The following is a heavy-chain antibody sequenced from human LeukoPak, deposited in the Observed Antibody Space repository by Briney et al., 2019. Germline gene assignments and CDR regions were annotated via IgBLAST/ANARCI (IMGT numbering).Heavy chain of an antibody. J-gene: IGHJ4*02. CDR3: ARVGLWFGELPHHYFDY. V-gene: IGHV1-2*02. CDR1: GYTFTDFY. Sequence: ASVKVSCKASGYTFTDFYMLWVRQAPGQGLEWLGWINPNSGGTDYAQKFQGRVTMTRDTSTSTAYMELSRLRSDDTAVYYCARVGLWFGELPHHYFDYWGQGTLVTVSS. D-gene: IGHD3-10*01. CDR2: INPNSGGT.